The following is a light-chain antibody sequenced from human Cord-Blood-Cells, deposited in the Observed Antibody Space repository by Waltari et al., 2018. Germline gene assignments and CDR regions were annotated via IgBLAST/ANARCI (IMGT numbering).Light chain of an antibody. CDR1: SSNIGAGYD. CDR3: QSYDSSLSGWV. CDR2: GNG. V-gene: IGLV1-40*01. J-gene: IGLJ3*02. Sequence: QSVLTQPPSVSGAPGQRVTISCTGSSSNIGAGYDVHWYQQLPGTAPKLLIYGNGNRPSGVPDRFSGSKSGTSASLAITGLQAEDEADDYCQSYDSSLSGWVFGGGTKLTVL.